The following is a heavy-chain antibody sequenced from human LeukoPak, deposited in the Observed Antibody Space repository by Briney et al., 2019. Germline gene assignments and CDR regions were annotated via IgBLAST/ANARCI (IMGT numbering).Heavy chain of an antibody. CDR2: INPNSGGT. V-gene: IGHV1-2*04. CDR1: GYTFTGYY. D-gene: IGHD2-15*01. J-gene: IGHJ3*02. Sequence: GASVKVSCKASGYTFTGYYMHWVRQAPGQGLEWMGWINPNSGGTNYAQKFQGWVTMTRDTSISTAYMELSRLGSDDTAVYYCARDIGPHCSGGSCSNAFDIWGQGTMVTVSS. CDR3: ARDIGPHCSGGSCSNAFDI.